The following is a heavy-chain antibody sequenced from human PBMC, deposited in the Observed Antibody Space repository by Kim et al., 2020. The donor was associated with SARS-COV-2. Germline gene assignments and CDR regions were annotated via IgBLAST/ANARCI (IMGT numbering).Heavy chain of an antibody. Sequence: GGSLRLSCAASGFTFSSYAMSWVRQAPGKGLEWVSAISGSGGSTYYADSVKGRFTISRDNSKNTLYLQMNSLRAEDTAVYYCAKDLAETGYPVVGAFDIWGQGTMVTVSS. CDR1: GFTFSSYA. D-gene: IGHD3-9*01. CDR3: AKDLAETGYPVVGAFDI. CDR2: ISGSGGST. J-gene: IGHJ3*02. V-gene: IGHV3-23*01.